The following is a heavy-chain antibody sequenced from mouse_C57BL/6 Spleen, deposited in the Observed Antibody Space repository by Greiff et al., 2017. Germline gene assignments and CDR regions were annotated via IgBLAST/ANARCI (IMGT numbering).Heavy chain of an antibody. CDR2: IYPRDGST. V-gene: IGHV1-78*01. Sequence: VQLQQSDAELVKPGASVKITCKVSGYTFTDPTIHWMKQRPEQGLEWIGYIYPRDGSTKYNEKFKGKATLTADKSSSTASMQLNSLPSEDSAVYFCSRPYYGSSYLDYWGQGTTLTVSS. J-gene: IGHJ2*01. D-gene: IGHD1-1*01. CDR3: SRPYYGSSYLDY. CDR1: GYTFTDPT.